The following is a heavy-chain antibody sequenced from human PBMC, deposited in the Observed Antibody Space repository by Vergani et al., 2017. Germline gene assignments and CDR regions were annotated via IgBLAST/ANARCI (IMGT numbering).Heavy chain of an antibody. J-gene: IGHJ6*03. D-gene: IGHD3-10*01. V-gene: IGHV3-30*18. CDR3: AKDRRITMVRGSMDV. CDR2: ISYDGSNK. CDR1: GFTFSSYG. Sequence: VESGGGLVQPGGSLRLSCAASGFTFSSYGMNWVRQAAGKGLEWVAVISYDGSNKYYADSVKGRFTISRDNSKNTLYLQMNSLRAEDTAVYYCAKDRRITMVRGSMDVWGKGTTVTVSS.